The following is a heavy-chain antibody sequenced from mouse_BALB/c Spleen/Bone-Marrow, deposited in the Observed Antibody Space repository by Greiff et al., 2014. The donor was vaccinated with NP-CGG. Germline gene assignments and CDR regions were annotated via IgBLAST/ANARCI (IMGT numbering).Heavy chain of an antibody. CDR1: GFTFSDYY. J-gene: IGHJ4*01. D-gene: IGHD2-10*02. Sequence: VQLKGSGGGLVKPGGSLKLSCAASGFTFSDYYMYWVRQTPEKRLEGVATISDGGGYTYYPDSVWGRFTISRDNAKNNLYLQMSSLKSEDTAMYYCARSGERYGAMDYWGQGTSVTVFS. V-gene: IGHV5-4*02. CDR2: ISDGGGYT. CDR3: ARSGERYGAMDY.